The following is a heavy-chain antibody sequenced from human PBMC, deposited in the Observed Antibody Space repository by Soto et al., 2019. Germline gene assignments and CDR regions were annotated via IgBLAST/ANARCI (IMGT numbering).Heavy chain of an antibody. CDR1: GFTFGDHA. V-gene: IGHV3-23*01. CDR2: ISGSGGIT. Sequence: GGSLRLSCAASGFTFGDHAMSWVRQAPGKGLEWVSVISGSGGITYYADFVKGRFTISRDNSKNTLYLQMNSLRAEDTAVYYCAKTKTHSSGWPYFDYWGQGTLVTVSS. J-gene: IGHJ4*02. D-gene: IGHD6-19*01. CDR3: AKTKTHSSGWPYFDY.